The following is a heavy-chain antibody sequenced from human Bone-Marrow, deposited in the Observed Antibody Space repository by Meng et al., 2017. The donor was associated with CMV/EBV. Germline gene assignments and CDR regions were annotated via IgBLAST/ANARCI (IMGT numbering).Heavy chain of an antibody. J-gene: IGHJ4*02. CDR1: GFTFSSYG. CDR2: IRYDGSNK. Sequence: GESLKISCAASGFTFSSYGMHWARQAPGKGLEWVAFIRYDGSNKYYADSVKGRFTISRDNDRNSVYLLMDSLRVEDTAKYYCVKGTGYDILTGYLDYWGRGALVTVSS. D-gene: IGHD3-9*01. CDR3: VKGTGYDILTGYLDY. V-gene: IGHV3-30*02.